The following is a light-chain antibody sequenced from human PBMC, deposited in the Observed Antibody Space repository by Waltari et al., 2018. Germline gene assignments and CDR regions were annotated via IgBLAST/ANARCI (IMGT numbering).Light chain of an antibody. Sequence: DAVMTQSPLSLPVTLGQPASISCRSSQSLVHSDGKTYLNWHQQRPGQSPLRLMYKVSNRDSGVPDRFSASGSGTDFKLKISRVEAEDVGVYYCMQGTHWPLYTFGQGTKLEIK. CDR1: QSLVHSDGKTY. J-gene: IGKJ2*01. V-gene: IGKV2-30*02. CDR2: KVS. CDR3: MQGTHWPLYT.